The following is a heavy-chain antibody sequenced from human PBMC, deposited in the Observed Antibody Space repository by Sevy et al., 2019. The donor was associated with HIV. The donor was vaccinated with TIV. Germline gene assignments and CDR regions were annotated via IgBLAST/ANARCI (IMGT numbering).Heavy chain of an antibody. CDR3: ARDSCKSTSCQNWGYYGMDV. D-gene: IGHD2-2*01. V-gene: IGHV4-31*03. CDR1: GGSISGDVYF. Sequence: SETLSLTCTVSGGSISGDVYFWTWIRQHPGKGLEWIGYIHYGRGTDYNPSLKSRVTISVDTSKNQISLNMRSVTAADTAVYYCARDSCKSTSCQNWGYYGMDVWGQGTTVTVSS. CDR2: IHYGRGT. J-gene: IGHJ6*02.